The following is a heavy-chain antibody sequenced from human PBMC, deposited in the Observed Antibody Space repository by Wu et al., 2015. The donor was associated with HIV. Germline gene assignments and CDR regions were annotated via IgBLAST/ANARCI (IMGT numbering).Heavy chain of an antibody. CDR3: ARGVIAVADSIVVLLAALNGAFDI. CDR1: GYTFTGYY. D-gene: IGHD6-19*01. V-gene: IGHV1-46*01. J-gene: IGHJ3*02. CDR2: INPSGGST. Sequence: QVQLVQSGAEVKKPGASVKVSCKASGYTFTGYYMHWVRQAPGQGLEWMGIINPSGGSTSYAQKFQGRVTMTRDTSTSTVYMELSSLRSEDTAVYYCARGVIAVADSIVVLLAALNGAFDIWAKGQWSPSLQ.